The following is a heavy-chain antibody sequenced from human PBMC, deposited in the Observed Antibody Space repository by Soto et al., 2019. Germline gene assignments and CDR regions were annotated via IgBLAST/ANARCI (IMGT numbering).Heavy chain of an antibody. D-gene: IGHD6-13*01. CDR3: ARTMGGIAAAGNDY. CDR1: GYTFSTYD. J-gene: IGHJ4*02. Sequence: QVQLVQSGAEVKKPGASVKVSCKASGYTFSTYDIDWVRLATGQGLEWMGSMNPNSGNTEYAQKFQGRVTMTRDTSISPAYMELSSLRSEDTAIYYCARTMGGIAAAGNDYWGQGTLVTVSS. CDR2: MNPNSGNT. V-gene: IGHV1-8*01.